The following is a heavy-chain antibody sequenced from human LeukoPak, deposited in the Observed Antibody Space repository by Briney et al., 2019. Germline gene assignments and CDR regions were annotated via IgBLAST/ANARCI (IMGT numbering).Heavy chain of an antibody. CDR3: ASFGGASYIFDY. Sequence: ASVKVSCKASGGTFSSYAISWVRPAPGQALEWMGGIIPIFGTANYAQKFQGRVTITADESTSTAYMELSSLRSEDTAVYYCASFGGASYIFDYCGQGTLVTVSS. CDR2: IIPIFGTA. D-gene: IGHD3-16*01. V-gene: IGHV1-69*13. J-gene: IGHJ4*02. CDR1: GGTFSSYA.